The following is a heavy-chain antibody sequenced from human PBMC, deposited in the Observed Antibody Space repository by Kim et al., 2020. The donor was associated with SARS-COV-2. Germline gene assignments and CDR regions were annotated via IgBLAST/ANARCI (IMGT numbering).Heavy chain of an antibody. Sequence: SETLSLTCAVYGGSFSGYYWSWIRQPPGKGLEWIGEINHSGSTNYNPSLKSRVTISVDTSTNQFSLKLSSVTAADTAVYYCARGPYYDILTGIYYYYGMDVWGQGTTVTVSS. CDR2: INHSGST. CDR1: GGSFSGYY. D-gene: IGHD3-9*01. CDR3: ARGPYYDILTGIYYYYGMDV. V-gene: IGHV4-34*01. J-gene: IGHJ6*02.